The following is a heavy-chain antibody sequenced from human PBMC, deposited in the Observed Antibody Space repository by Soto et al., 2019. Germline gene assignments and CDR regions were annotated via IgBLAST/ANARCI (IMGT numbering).Heavy chain of an antibody. V-gene: IGHV4-39*01. J-gene: IGHJ5*02. CDR1: GGSXSRSSYY. Sequence: PSETLSLTCTVSGGSXSRSSYYWGWIRQPPGKGLEWIGSIYYSGNTYYNPSLKSRVTVSVDTAKNQFSLKLSSVTAADTAVYYCARHPSAFWFDPWGQGTLVTVSS. CDR3: ARHPSAFWFDP. CDR2: IYYSGNT. D-gene: IGHD1-26*01.